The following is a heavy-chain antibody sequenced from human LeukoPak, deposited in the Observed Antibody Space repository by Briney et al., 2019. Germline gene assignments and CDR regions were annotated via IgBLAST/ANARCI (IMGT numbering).Heavy chain of an antibody. V-gene: IGHV3-30*02. CDR1: GFTFSSYG. D-gene: IGHD2-2*01. CDR3: AKDLQRGIVVVPAGAMFD. J-gene: IGHJ4*02. Sequence: HPGGSLRLSCAASGFTFSSYGMHWVRQAPGKGLEWVAFIRYDGSNKYYADSVKGRFTISRDNSKNTLYLQMNSLRAEDTAVYYCAKDLQRGIVVVPAGAMFDWGQGTLVTVSS. CDR2: IRYDGSNK.